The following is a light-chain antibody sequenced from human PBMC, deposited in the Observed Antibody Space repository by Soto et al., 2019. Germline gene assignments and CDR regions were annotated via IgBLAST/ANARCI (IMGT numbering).Light chain of an antibody. CDR2: LAS. CDR3: QQYNYYYT. J-gene: IGKJ2*01. V-gene: IGKV1-5*03. Sequence: DIQMTQSPSTLSASVGDRITITCRASQTISSRLAWYQQKPGKAPKLLIYLASSLERGVPSRFSGRGSGTEFTLTISSLQPDDFATYYCQQYNYYYTFGQGTRLEFK. CDR1: QTISSR.